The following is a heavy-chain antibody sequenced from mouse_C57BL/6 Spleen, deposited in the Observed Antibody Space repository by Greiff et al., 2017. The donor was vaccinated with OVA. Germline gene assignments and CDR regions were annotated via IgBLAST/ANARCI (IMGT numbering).Heavy chain of an antibody. D-gene: IGHD4-1*02. J-gene: IGHJ2*01. V-gene: IGHV1-26*01. CDR2: INPNNGGT. Sequence: QQSHGKSLEWIGDINPNNGGTSYNQKFKGKATLTVDKSSSTAYMELRSLTSEDSAVYYCARWDSTGTYYFDYWGQGTTLTVSS. CDR3: ARWDSTGTYYFDY.